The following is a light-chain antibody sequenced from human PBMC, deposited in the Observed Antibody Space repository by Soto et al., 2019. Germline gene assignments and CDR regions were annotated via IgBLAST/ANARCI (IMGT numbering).Light chain of an antibody. V-gene: IGKV3-11*01. CDR3: QQRSNWPPEFT. CDR1: QSITSY. J-gene: IGKJ2*01. CDR2: DAV. Sequence: EIVLTQSPAYLSLTPGERVTLSCRASQSITSYLAWYQKKPGQTPRLLIYDAVNRATGVPDRFSGGGSGTDFTLTISSLGAKDFAFYYCQQRSNWPPEFTFGQGTRVEIK.